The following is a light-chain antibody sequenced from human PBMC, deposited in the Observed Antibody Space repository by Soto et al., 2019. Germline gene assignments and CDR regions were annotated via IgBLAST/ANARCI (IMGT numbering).Light chain of an antibody. CDR2: GAS. CDR3: QQYSIWRT. V-gene: IGKV3-15*01. J-gene: IGKJ1*01. Sequence: EIVMTQSPVTLSVSPGERATLSCRASQSVSRKLVWYQQKPGQAPRLLIYGASTRATGIPARFSGSGSGTEFTLTISSLQSEDFAVYYCQQYSIWRTFGQGTKVDIK. CDR1: QSVSRK.